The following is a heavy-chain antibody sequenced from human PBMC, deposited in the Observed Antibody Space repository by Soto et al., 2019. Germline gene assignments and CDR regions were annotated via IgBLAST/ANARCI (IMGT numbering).Heavy chain of an antibody. D-gene: IGHD6-6*01. J-gene: IGHJ5*02. CDR3: ARGREYSSSLRWFDP. V-gene: IGHV4-34*01. CDR1: GGSFSGYY. CDR2: INHSGST. Sequence: QVQLQQWGAGLLKPSETLSLTCAVYGGSFSGYYWRWIRQPPGKGLEWIGEINHSGSTNYNPSLKSRVTISVDTYKNQFSLKLSSVTAAGTAVYYCARGREYSSSLRWFDPWGQGTLVTVSS.